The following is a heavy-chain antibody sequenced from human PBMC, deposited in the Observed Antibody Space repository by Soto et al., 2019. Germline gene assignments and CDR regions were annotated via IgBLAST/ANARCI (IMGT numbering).Heavy chain of an antibody. D-gene: IGHD6-13*01. CDR3: AASSSVAAAGYFKF. J-gene: IGHJ4*02. V-gene: IGHV1-69*01. CDR1: GFTFSFYA. CDR2: ISPLFSTT. Sequence: QVQLVESGGDVVQPGRSLRLSCAASGFTFSFYAMHWVRQAPGQGLEWMGRISPLFSTTNYAQKFQGRVTIGADELTTIVYLEVSNLESEDTAMYYCAASSSVAAAGYFKFWGQGTLVTVSP.